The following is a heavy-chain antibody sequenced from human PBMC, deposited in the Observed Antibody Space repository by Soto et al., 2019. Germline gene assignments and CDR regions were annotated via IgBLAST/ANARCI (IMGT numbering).Heavy chain of an antibody. V-gene: IGHV3-11*01. Sequence: QVHLVESGGGLVKPGGSLRLSCAASGFTFSDYQMSWIRQAPGKGLEWVSYIGSSGLSVYYEDSVKGRFTISRDNANNSLYLEMNSLRAEDSAVYYLARDLRQLLSHNYYYYYLDVWGKGTTVSVSS. CDR3: ARDLRQLLSHNYYYYYLDV. CDR1: GFTFSDYQ. J-gene: IGHJ6*03. CDR2: IGSSGLSV. D-gene: IGHD2-2*01.